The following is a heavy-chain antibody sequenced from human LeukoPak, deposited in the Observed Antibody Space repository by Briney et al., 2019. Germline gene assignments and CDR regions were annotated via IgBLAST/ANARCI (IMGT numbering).Heavy chain of an antibody. CDR1: GGTFSSYA. D-gene: IGHD3-22*01. CDR2: IIPIFGTA. CDR3: ARDQYYDPPDY. Sequence: SVKVSCKASGGTFSSYAISWVRQAPGQGLEWMGGIIPIFGTANYAQKFQGRVTITADKSTSTAYMELSSLRSDDTAVYYCARDQYYDPPDYWGQGTLVTVSS. V-gene: IGHV1-69*06. J-gene: IGHJ4*02.